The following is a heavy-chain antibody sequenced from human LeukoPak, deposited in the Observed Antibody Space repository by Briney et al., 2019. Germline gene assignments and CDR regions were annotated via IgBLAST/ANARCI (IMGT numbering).Heavy chain of an antibody. Sequence: PSQTLSLTCTVSGGSISSGGYYWSWIRQHPGKGLEWIGYIYYSGSTYYNPSLKSRVTISVDTSKNQFSLKLSSVTAADTAVYYCARDRYYYDSSGYSHALDYWGQGTLVTVSS. D-gene: IGHD3-22*01. J-gene: IGHJ4*02. CDR1: GGSISSGGYY. CDR2: IYYSGST. CDR3: ARDRYYYDSSGYSHALDY. V-gene: IGHV4-31*03.